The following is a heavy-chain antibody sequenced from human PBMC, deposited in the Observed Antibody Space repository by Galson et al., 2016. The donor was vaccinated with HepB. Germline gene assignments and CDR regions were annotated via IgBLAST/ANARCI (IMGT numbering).Heavy chain of an antibody. Sequence: PALVKPTQTLTLTCTFSGFSLSDEAVGVGWVRQAPGKAPEWPAFIYWNDDEYYSSSLKNRLTITKDTSKNQVVLTVTNMDPVDIATYYCAHRGNSYVAFDIWGQGTMVTVSS. V-gene: IGHV2-5*01. CDR2: IYWNDDE. CDR1: GFSLSDEAVG. D-gene: IGHD5-18*01. CDR3: AHRGNSYVAFDI. J-gene: IGHJ3*02.